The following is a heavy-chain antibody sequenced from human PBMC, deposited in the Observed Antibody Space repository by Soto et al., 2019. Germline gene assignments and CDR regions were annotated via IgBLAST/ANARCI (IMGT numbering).Heavy chain of an antibody. V-gene: IGHV3-7*03. D-gene: IGHD6-19*01. CDR2: IDQDGSEK. Sequence: EVQLVQSGGGLVQPGGSLRLSCAASGFTFSSFWMSWVRQAPGKGLEWVAKIDQDGSEKYYVDSVKGGFTISRDNAKNSLYLHMNILRAEDTAVYYCAAQWLAKIPFDYWGQGTLVTVSS. J-gene: IGHJ4*02. CDR1: GFTFSSFW. CDR3: AAQWLAKIPFDY.